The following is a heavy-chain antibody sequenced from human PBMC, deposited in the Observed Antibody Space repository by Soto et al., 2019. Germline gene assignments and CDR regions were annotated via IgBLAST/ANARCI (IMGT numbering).Heavy chain of an antibody. V-gene: IGHV2-5*02. CDR3: AHGSGWLSDY. CDR1: GFSLTSTAVG. Sequence: QITLKESGPTLVKPTQTLTLTCSFSGFSLTSTAVGVNWIRQPPGNALEWLALIYWDDDNHFSPSLKSRLSGTKDTSKNPVVPTITNMGPVGTATYYCAHGSGWLSDYWGQGILVTVSS. CDR2: IYWDDDN. D-gene: IGHD6-19*01. J-gene: IGHJ4*02.